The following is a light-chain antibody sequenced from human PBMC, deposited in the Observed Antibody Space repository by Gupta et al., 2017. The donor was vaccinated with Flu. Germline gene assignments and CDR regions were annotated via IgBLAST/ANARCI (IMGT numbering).Light chain of an antibody. J-gene: IGLJ1*01. CDR3: CSYAGSSTYV. CDR2: EGS. V-gene: IGLV2-23*01. Sequence: QSALPQPASVSGSPGQSITISCTGTSSDVGSYNLVSWYQQHPGKAPKLMIYEGSKRPAGVSNRSAGSKSGNTASLTISGLQAEDEAYYYCCSYAGSSTYVFGTGTKVTGL. CDR1: SSDVGSYNL.